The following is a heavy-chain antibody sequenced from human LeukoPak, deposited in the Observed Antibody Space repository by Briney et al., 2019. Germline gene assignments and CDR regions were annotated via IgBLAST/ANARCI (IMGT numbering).Heavy chain of an antibody. V-gene: IGHV1-18*04. J-gene: IGHJ4*02. CDR3: ARGPIAAAGDY. CDR1: GYTFTGYY. Sequence: ASVTVSCKASGYTFTGYYMHWVRQAPGQGLEWMGWINTNNGNTNYAQKFQGRVTMTTDTSTTTAYLELRSLRSDDTAVYYCARGPIAAAGDYWGQGTLVTVSS. CDR2: INTNNGNT. D-gene: IGHD6-13*01.